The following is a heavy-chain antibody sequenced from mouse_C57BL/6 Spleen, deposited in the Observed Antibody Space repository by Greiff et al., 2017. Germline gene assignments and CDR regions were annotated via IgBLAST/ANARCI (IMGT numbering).Heavy chain of an antibody. CDR1: GYTFTDYE. V-gene: IGHV1-15*01. CDR3: TRSPHYYGSSPFDY. CDR2: IDPETGGT. Sequence: VQLQESGAELVRPGASVTLSCKASGYTFTDYEMHWVKQTPVHGLEWIGAIDPETGGTAYNQKFKGKAILTADKSSSTAYMELRSLTSEDSAVYYCTRSPHYYGSSPFDYGGQGTTLTVSS. J-gene: IGHJ2*01. D-gene: IGHD1-1*01.